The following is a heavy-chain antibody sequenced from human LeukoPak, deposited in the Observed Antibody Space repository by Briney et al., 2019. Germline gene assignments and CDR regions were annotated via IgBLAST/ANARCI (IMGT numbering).Heavy chain of an antibody. D-gene: IGHD3-22*01. CDR1: GGSFSGYY. CDR3: ARGPGWLPQAFDY. J-gene: IGHJ4*02. CDR2: INHSGST. V-gene: IGHV4-34*01. Sequence: PSETLSLTCAVYGGSFSGYYWSWIRQPPGKGPEWIGEINHSGSTNYNPSLKSRVTISVDTSKNQFSLKLSSVTAADTAVYYCARGPGWLPQAFDYWGQGTLVTVSS.